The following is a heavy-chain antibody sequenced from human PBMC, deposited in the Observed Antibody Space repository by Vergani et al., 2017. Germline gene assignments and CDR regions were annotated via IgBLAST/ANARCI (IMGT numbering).Heavy chain of an antibody. D-gene: IGHD3-16*01. J-gene: IGHJ6*03. CDR3: ARGFVGXSRPRLYYYYYMDV. CDR1: GGSMSGYY. V-gene: IGHV4-59*01. CDR2: MYHSGST. Sequence: QVRLQESGPGLVKPSETLSLTCSVSGGSMSGYYWSWIRQPPGKELEWIGYMYHSGSTNYNPSLETRVTISGDTSKNQFSLKLSSVTAADTAVYYCARGFVGXSRPRLYYYYYMDVWGKGTTVTVSS.